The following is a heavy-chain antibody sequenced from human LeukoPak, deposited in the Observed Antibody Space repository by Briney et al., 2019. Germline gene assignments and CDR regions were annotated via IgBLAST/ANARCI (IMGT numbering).Heavy chain of an antibody. Sequence: PSETLSLTCAVSGYSISSGYYWGWIRQPPGKGLEWIGSIYHSGSTYYNPSLKSRVTISVDTSKNQFSLKLSSVTAADTAVYYCARSYYYDSSGYYFLNHWGQGTLVTVSS. D-gene: IGHD3-22*01. J-gene: IGHJ5*02. CDR2: IYHSGST. CDR1: GYSISSGYY. CDR3: ARSYYYDSSGYYFLNH. V-gene: IGHV4-38-2*01.